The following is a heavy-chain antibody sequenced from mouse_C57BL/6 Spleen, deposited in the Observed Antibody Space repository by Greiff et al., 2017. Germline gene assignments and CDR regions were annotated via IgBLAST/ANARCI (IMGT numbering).Heavy chain of an antibody. Sequence: VQLQQSGAELARPGASVTMSCKASGYTFTSYTMHWVKQRPGQGLEWIGYINPSSGYTKYNQKFKDKATLTADKSSSTAYMQLSSLTSEDSAVYYCARTDYSSHFDYGGQGTTLTVSS. CDR1: GYTFTSYT. CDR2: INPSSGYT. CDR3: ARTDYSSHFDY. J-gene: IGHJ2*01. V-gene: IGHV1-4*01. D-gene: IGHD2-5*01.